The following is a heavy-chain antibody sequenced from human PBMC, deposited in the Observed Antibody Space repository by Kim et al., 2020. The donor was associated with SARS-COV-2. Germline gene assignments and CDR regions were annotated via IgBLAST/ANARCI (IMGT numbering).Heavy chain of an antibody. Sequence: SETLSLTCAVYGGSFSGYYWSWIRQPPGKGLEWIGEINHSGSTNYNPSLKSRVTISVDTSKNQFSLKLSSVTAADTAVYYCAIFRGRVPLSFPYGMDVWGQGTTVTVSS. CDR1: GGSFSGYY. V-gene: IGHV4-34*01. J-gene: IGHJ6*02. CDR3: AIFRGRVPLSFPYGMDV. CDR2: INHSGST. D-gene: IGHD3-10*01.